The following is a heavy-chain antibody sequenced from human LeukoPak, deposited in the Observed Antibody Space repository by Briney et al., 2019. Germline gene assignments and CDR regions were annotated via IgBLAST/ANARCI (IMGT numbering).Heavy chain of an antibody. CDR2: IYYRGNT. Sequence: SGTLCLTCAVSGGSISGYFWSWIRQPPGEGLEWIAYIYYRGNTIYNLSLMSRATTIVDATTNLIPLVQISVITADNTVYYYGNSIYNLSLKNRASKSVDTSKNLFAQEVTSVPTAVSAGEYCARHADIAAYREGLDVWGRGTTATVSS. V-gene: IGHV4-59*01. D-gene: IGHD2/OR15-2a*01. CDR1: GGSISGYF. CDR3: GNSIYNLSLKNRASKSVDTSKNLFAQEVTSVPTAVSAGEYCARHADIAAYREGLDV. J-gene: IGHJ6*04.